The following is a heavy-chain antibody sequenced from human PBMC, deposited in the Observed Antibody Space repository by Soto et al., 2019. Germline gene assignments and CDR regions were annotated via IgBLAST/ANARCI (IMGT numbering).Heavy chain of an antibody. CDR3: ARGERNYYDSSGPDY. J-gene: IGHJ4*02. CDR1: GGSVSSGSYY. V-gene: IGHV4-61*01. Sequence: SETLSLTCTVSGGSVSSGSYYWSWIRQPPGKGLEWIGYIYYSGSTNYNPSLKSRVTISVDTSKNQFSLKLSPVTAADTAVYYCARGERNYYDSSGPDYWGQGTLVTVSS. D-gene: IGHD3-22*01. CDR2: IYYSGST.